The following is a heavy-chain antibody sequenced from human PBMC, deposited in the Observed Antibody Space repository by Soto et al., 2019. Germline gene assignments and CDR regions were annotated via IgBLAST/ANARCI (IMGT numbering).Heavy chain of an antibody. CDR1: GGSFSGYY. CDR2: INHSGST. D-gene: IGHD3-10*01. V-gene: IGHV4-34*01. CDR3: ARGYILLWFGDQNWFDP. J-gene: IGHJ5*02. Sequence: SETLSLTCAVYGGSFSGYYWSWIRQPPGKGLEWIGEINHSGSTNYNPSLKSRVTKSVDTSKNQFSLKLSSVTAADTVVYYCARGYILLWFGDQNWFDPWGQGTRVTVS.